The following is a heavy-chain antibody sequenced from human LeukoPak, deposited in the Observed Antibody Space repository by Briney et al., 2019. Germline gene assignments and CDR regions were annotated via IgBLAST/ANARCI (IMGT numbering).Heavy chain of an antibody. CDR2: INSDGSST. J-gene: IGHJ3*02. CDR1: GFTFSSYS. Sequence: GGSLRLSCAASGFTFSSYSMNWVRQAPGKGLAWVSRINSDGSSTSYADSVKGRFTISRDNAKNTLYLQMNSLRAEDTAVYYCARDPRTAFDIWGQGTMVTVSS. CDR3: ARDPRTAFDI. V-gene: IGHV3-74*01.